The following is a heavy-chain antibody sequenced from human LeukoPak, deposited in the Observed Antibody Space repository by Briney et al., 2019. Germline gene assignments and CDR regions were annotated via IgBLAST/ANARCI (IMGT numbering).Heavy chain of an antibody. D-gene: IGHD2-21*01. CDR2: LYSGSDT. CDR1: GFTVSTNY. V-gene: IGHV3-53*01. Sequence: GGSLTLSCAASGFTVSTNYMNWVRQAPGKGLEWVSILYSGSDTYYADSVKGRFTISRDNSRNILFLHMNSLKAEDTAIYYCARVGDHFHWFLDFWGRGTLVAVSS. CDR3: ARVGDHFHWFLDF. J-gene: IGHJ2*01.